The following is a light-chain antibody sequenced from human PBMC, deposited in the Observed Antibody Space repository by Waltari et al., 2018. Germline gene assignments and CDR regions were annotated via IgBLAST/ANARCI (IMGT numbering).Light chain of an antibody. CDR1: QSVRRA. CDR3: QHYVSLPVT. Sequence: EIVLPPSPRTLSLSPGDRVTLSCRASQSVRRALAWYQQNPGQAPRLLIYGASNRATGIPDRFSGSGAGTDFSLIISRLEPEDFAVYYCQHYVSLPVTFGQGTKVEIK. V-gene: IGKV3-20*01. CDR2: GAS. J-gene: IGKJ1*01.